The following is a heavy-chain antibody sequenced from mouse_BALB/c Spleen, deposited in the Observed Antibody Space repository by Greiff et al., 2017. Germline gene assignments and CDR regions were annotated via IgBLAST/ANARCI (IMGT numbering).Heavy chain of an antibody. CDR1: GYTFTSYN. V-gene: IGHV1-12*01. Sequence: QVQLQQPGAELVKPGASVKMSCKASGYTFTSYNMHWVKQTPGQGLEWIGAIYPGNGDTSYNQKFKGKATLTADKSSSTAYMQLSSLTSEDSAVYFCARGYDLLDYWGQGTTLTVSS. D-gene: IGHD2-14*01. J-gene: IGHJ2*01. CDR3: ARGYDLLDY. CDR2: IYPGNGDT.